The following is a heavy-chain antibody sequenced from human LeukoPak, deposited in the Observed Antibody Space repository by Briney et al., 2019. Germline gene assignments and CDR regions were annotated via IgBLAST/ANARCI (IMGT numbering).Heavy chain of an antibody. CDR1: GFTFSSYA. V-gene: IGHV3-23*01. Sequence: GGPLRFSGAASGFTFSSYAMSWVRKAPGKGLEWVSAISGSGGSTYYADPVKGRFTISRDNSKNTVSLQMNSLRVEDTAVYYCAKQSTARSLGEGGPGTLVTVSS. D-gene: IGHD6-6*01. CDR2: ISGSGGST. CDR3: AKQSTARSLGE. J-gene: IGHJ4*02.